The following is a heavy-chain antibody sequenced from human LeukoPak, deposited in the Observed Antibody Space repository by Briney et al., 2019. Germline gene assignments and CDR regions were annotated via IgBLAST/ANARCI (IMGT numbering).Heavy chain of an antibody. Sequence: PGGSLRLSCAASGFTFDNYGMSWVRQAPGKGLEWVSGISGSGGSTYYADSVKGRFTISRDNSKNTLYLQMNSLRAEDTAVYYCAKADSYYYDSSGYPDYWGQGTLVTVSS. V-gene: IGHV3-23*01. J-gene: IGHJ4*02. D-gene: IGHD3-22*01. CDR3: AKADSYYYDSSGYPDY. CDR2: ISGSGGST. CDR1: GFTFDNYG.